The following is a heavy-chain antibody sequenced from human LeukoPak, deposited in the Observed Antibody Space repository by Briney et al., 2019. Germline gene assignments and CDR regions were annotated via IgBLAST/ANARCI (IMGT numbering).Heavy chain of an antibody. CDR3: VRNGYCDTTACYSYFDP. V-gene: IGHV1-2*02. CDR2: IIPGSGGT. Sequence: ASVKVSCKTSGGTFDSYAINWVRQAPGQGLEWMGWIIPGSGGTNYAPKFQGRVTMTTDTSITTAYMELGSLTSDDTAVYYCVRNGYCDTTACYSYFDPWGQGTLVTVSS. CDR1: GGTFDSYA. J-gene: IGHJ5*02. D-gene: IGHD2-2*03.